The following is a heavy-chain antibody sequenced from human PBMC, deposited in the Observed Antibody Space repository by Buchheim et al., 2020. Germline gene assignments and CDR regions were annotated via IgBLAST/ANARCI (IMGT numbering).Heavy chain of an antibody. CDR3: AGGRYVSAFYFSGWDV. CDR1: GFTFSSYG. Sequence: QVQLVESGGGVVQPGTSVRLSCAGSGFTFSSYGMQWVRQSPGQGLEWAAVISKDGNYKNYTDPVKGRLIFSRDNSKDTEYFQMSSLRVDDTAVYYCAGGRYVSAFYFSGWDVWGQGAT. J-gene: IGHJ6*02. CDR2: ISKDGNYK. V-gene: IGHV3-30*03. D-gene: IGHD3-16*01.